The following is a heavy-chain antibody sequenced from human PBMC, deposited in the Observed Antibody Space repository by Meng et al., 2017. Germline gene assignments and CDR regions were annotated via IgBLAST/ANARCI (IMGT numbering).Heavy chain of an antibody. Sequence: VQVWQYGAGVNKPGASVKVSCKPSGYNFPDYYIHWVRRAPGQGLEWMGRINPKSGDTHYAQKFQARVTMTGDTSISTAYMELSGLRSDDTAMYYCARDEDISAAGKLFGDYWGQGTLVTVSS. J-gene: IGHJ4*02. CDR3: ARDEDISAAGKLFGDY. D-gene: IGHD6-25*01. CDR2: INPKSGDT. CDR1: GYNFPDYY. V-gene: IGHV1-2*06.